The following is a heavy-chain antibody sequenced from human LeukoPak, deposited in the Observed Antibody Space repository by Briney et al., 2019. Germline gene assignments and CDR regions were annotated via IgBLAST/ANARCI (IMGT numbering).Heavy chain of an antibody. V-gene: IGHV3-23*01. CDR3: AKEGTSLGVGGMDV. D-gene: IGHD2-2*01. Sequence: GGSLRLSCAASGFTFSSYAMSWVRQAPGKGLEWVSGISGSGDSTYYADSVKGRFTISRDKSKNTLYLQMNSLRAEDTAVYYCAKEGTSLGVGGMDVWGQGTTVTVSS. J-gene: IGHJ6*02. CDR2: ISGSGDST. CDR1: GFTFSSYA.